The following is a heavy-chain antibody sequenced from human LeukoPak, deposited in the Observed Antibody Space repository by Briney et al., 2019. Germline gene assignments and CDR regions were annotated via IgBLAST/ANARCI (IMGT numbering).Heavy chain of an antibody. CDR1: GGSISSSSYY. J-gene: IGHJ4*02. V-gene: IGHV4-39*07. CDR3: ASQDYDFWSYDY. Sequence: SETLSLTCTVSGGSISSSSYYWGWIRQPPGKGLEWIGSIYYSGSTYYNPSLKSRVTISVDTSKNHFSLKLSSVTAADTAVYYCASQDYDFWSYDYWGQGTLVTVSS. D-gene: IGHD3-3*01. CDR2: IYYSGST.